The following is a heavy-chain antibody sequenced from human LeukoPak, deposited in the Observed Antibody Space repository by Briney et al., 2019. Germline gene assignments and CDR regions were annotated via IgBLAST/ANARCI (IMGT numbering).Heavy chain of an antibody. V-gene: IGHV3-33*06. CDR1: GFTFSSYG. D-gene: IGHD4-17*01. CDR3: AKSRLRRPLFGYFDY. Sequence: PGRSLRLSCAASGFTFSSYGMHWVRQAPGKGLEGVAVIWYDGSNKYYADSVKGRFTISRDNSKNTLYLQMNSLRAEDTAVYYCAKSRLRRPLFGYFDYWGQGTLVTVSS. CDR2: IWYDGSNK. J-gene: IGHJ4*02.